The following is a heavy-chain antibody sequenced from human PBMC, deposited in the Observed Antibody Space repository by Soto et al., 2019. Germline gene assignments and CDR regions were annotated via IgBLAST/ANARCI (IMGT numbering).Heavy chain of an antibody. J-gene: IGHJ5*02. CDR2: ISTSGTT. V-gene: IGHV4-4*07. CDR3: AREAGPDRWFDP. D-gene: IGHD6-19*01. CDR1: GASISGYF. Sequence: SETLSLTCTVSGASISGYFWTWIRQPAGKGLDWIGRISTSGTTNYNPSLKSRVTMSVETSKNHFSLNLSSVTAADTAVYYCAREAGPDRWFDPWGQGTLVTVSS.